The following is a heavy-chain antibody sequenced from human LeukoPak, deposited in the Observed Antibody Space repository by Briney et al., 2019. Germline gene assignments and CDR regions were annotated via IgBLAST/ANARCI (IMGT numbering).Heavy chain of an antibody. Sequence: GGSLRLSCAASGFTFSSYGMHWVRQAPGKGLEWVSSISSSSSYIYYSDSVEGRFTISRDNAKNSLYLQMNSLKADDTAVYYCTRGAGTGWRFDSWGQGTLVTVSS. J-gene: IGHJ4*02. CDR1: GFTFSSYG. CDR3: TRGAGTGWRFDS. CDR2: ISSSSSYI. V-gene: IGHV3-21*01. D-gene: IGHD6-19*01.